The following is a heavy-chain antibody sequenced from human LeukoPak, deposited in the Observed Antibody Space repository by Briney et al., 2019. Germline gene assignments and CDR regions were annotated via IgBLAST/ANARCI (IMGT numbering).Heavy chain of an antibody. CDR3: ARYLVGPLVGSYYSHYMDV. D-gene: IGHD2-2*01. V-gene: IGHV4-59*01. CDR1: GGSISSYY. CDR2: IYYSGST. Sequence: SETLSLTCTVSGGSISSYYWSWIRQPPGKGLEWIGYIYYSGSTNYNPSLKSRVTISVDTSKNQFSLKLSSVTAADTAVYYCARYLVGPLVGSYYSHYMDVWGKGTTVTISS. J-gene: IGHJ6*03.